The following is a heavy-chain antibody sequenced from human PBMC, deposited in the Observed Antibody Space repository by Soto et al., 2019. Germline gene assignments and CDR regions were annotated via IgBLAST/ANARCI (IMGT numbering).Heavy chain of an antibody. V-gene: IGHV3-21*01. Sequence: RLSCAASGFVFSDFQLNWVRQAPGRGLEWLASITGTSAFLFYADSIKGRFTISRDNPKNFLFLQMDSLGPEDTAVYYCARDNLAVQGAFDHWGQGALVTVSS. CDR3: ARDNLAVQGAFDH. D-gene: IGHD3-10*02. J-gene: IGHJ4*02. CDR1: GFVFSDFQ. CDR2: ITGTSAFL.